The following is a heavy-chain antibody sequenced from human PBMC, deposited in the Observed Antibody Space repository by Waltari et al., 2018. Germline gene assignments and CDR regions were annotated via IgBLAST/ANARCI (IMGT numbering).Heavy chain of an antibody. CDR1: GFTFSTSA. J-gene: IGHJ6*02. Sequence: EVQMLQSGGGLVQPGGSLRLPCTASGFTFSTSAMRWVRQAPGKGLEWISPISSSGDRTYYADSVKGRFTISRDNVMNTLYLQMNSLRAEDTAVYYCATDPWNSGQPYGMDVWGQGTTVTVSS. CDR2: ISSSGDRT. V-gene: IGHV3-23*01. CDR3: ATDPWNSGQPYGMDV. D-gene: IGHD5-12*01.